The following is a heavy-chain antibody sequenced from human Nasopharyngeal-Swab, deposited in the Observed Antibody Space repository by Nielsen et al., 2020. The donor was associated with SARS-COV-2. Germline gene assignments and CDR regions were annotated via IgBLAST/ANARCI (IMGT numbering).Heavy chain of an antibody. J-gene: IGHJ4*02. CDR2: INSDGSST. V-gene: IGHV3-74*01. CDR3: AILSGTTLGDY. Sequence: WIRQRPGKGLVWVSRINSDGSSTSYADSVKGRFTISRDNAKNTLYLQMNSLRAEDTAVYYCAILSGTTLGDYWGQGTLVTVSS. D-gene: IGHD1-7*01.